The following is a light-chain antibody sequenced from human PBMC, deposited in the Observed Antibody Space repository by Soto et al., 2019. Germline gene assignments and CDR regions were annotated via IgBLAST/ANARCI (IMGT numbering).Light chain of an antibody. Sequence: QSVLTQPASVSGSPGQSIAISCTGTSSDVGGYDYVSWYQQQPDKAPKLMIYEVTKRPSGVSNRFSGSKSGNTASLTISGLQAEDEADYYCSSHTSGSTSYVFGTGTKVTVL. CDR2: EVT. J-gene: IGLJ1*01. V-gene: IGLV2-14*01. CDR1: SSDVGGYDY. CDR3: SSHTSGSTSYV.